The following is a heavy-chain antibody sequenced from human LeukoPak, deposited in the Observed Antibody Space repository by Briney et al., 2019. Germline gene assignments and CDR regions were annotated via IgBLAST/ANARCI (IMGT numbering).Heavy chain of an antibody. CDR2: INPNSGGT. Sequence: GASVKVSCKASGYTFTGYYMHWVRQATGQGREWMGWINPNSGGTNYAQKFQGRVTMTRDTSIGTAYMELSRLRSDDTAVYYCARDQLGIAAAGIYWGQGTLVTVSS. V-gene: IGHV1-2*02. D-gene: IGHD6-13*01. J-gene: IGHJ4*02. CDR1: GYTFTGYY. CDR3: ARDQLGIAAAGIY.